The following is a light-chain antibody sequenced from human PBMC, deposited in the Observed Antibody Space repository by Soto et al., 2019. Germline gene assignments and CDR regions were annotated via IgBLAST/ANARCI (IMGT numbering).Light chain of an antibody. CDR3: HQYGNSPPGT. Sequence: ETVLTQSPGTLYFSPGERSTLSCSSSQSVGNSHVAWYQQRRGLPPRLLIYGASNRATGIPDRFSGSGSGADFTLTISRLEPEDFAVYFCHQYGNSPPGTFGQGTRLEIK. CDR1: QSVGNSH. V-gene: IGKV3-20*01. CDR2: GAS. J-gene: IGKJ5*01.